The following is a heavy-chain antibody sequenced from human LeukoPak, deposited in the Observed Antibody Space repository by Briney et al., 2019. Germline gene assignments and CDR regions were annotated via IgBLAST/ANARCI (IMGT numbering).Heavy chain of an antibody. CDR1: GFTFSNYA. D-gene: IGHD2-8*01. V-gene: IGHV3-23*01. J-gene: IGHJ1*01. CDR2: LSGTGGRT. CDR3: ARGLYNGVYIQY. Sequence: GGSLRLSCAASGFTFSNYAMCWVRQAPGKGLEWVSTLSGTGGRTYYADSVKGRFTISRDNSKNTLYLQVSSLRAEDTAVYYCARGLYNGVYIQYGGQGTLVTVS.